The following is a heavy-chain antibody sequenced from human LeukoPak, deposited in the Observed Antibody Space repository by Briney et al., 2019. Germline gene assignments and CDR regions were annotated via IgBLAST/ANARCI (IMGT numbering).Heavy chain of an antibody. D-gene: IGHD6-13*01. CDR3: ARAPSSSWAYYYYMGV. V-gene: IGHV4-38-2*02. J-gene: IGHJ6*03. Sequence: SETLSLTCTVSGYSINSGYYWGWIRQPPGKGLEWIGSIYHSGSTYYNPSLKSRVTISVDTSENQFSLRLSSVTAADTAVYYCARAPSSSWAYYYYMGVWGKGTTVTVSS. CDR1: GYSINSGYY. CDR2: IYHSGST.